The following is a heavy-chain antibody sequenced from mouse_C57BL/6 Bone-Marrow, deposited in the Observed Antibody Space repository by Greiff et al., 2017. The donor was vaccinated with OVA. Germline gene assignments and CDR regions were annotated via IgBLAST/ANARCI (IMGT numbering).Heavy chain of an antibody. V-gene: IGHV1-15*01. D-gene: IGHD4-1*01. CDR3: TRGHWGFDY. CDR1: GYTFTDYE. CDR2: IDPETGGT. Sequence: QVHVKQSGAELVRPGASVTLSCKASGYTFTDYEMHWVKQTPVHGLEWIRAIDPETGGTAYNQKFKGKAILTADKSSSTAYMELRSLTSEDSAVYYCTRGHWGFDYWGQGTTLTVSS. J-gene: IGHJ2*01.